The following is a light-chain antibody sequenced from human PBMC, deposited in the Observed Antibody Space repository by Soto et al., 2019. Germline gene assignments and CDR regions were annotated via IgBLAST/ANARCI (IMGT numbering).Light chain of an antibody. J-gene: IGKJ2*01. V-gene: IGKV3-20*01. CDR2: AAS. CDR1: QSVSSSY. CDR3: QQYGSSQYT. Sequence: EVVLTQSPGTLSLSPGDRVTLSCRASQSVSSSYLDWYQQKPGQAPRLLIYAASSRATGIPDRFSGSGSGTDFTLTIGRLEPEDFAVYYCQQYGSSQYTFGQGTKLEIK.